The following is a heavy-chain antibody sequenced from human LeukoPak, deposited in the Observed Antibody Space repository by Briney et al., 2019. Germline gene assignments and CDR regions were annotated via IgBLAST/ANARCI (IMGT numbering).Heavy chain of an antibody. J-gene: IGHJ6*02. V-gene: IGHV3-73*01. CDR2: IRSKANSYAT. CDR3: TGGNLDYYGMDV. Sequence: PGGSLRLSCAASGFIFSGSAIHWVRQASGKGLEWVGRIRSKANSYATAYGASVEGRFTISRDDSKNTAYLQMNSLKTEDTAVYYCTGGNLDYYGMDVWGQGTTVTVS. CDR1: GFIFSGSA. D-gene: IGHD4-23*01.